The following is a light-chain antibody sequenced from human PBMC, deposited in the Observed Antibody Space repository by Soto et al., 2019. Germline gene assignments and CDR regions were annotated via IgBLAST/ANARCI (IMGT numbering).Light chain of an antibody. J-gene: IGLJ1*01. CDR3: NSYTSSNTYV. CDR1: SSDVGSYNR. CDR2: EVF. V-gene: IGLV2-18*02. Sequence: QSVLTQPPSVSGSPGQSVTISCTGTSSDVGSYNRVSWYRQPPGTAPNLMIYEVFNRPSGVPDRFSGSKSGNTASLTISGLQAEDEADYYCNSYTSSNTYVFGTGTKLTVL.